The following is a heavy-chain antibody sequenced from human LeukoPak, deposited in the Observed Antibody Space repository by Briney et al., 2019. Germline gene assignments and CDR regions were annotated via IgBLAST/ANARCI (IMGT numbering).Heavy chain of an antibody. V-gene: IGHV1-46*01. J-gene: IGHJ4*02. Sequence: GASVKVSCKASGYTFTNYYIHWVRQAPGQGLEWMGITDPIGGSTNYAQKFQGRVTMTRDTSTSTDYMELSSLRSEDSAVYYCARWTTTYLDYWGQGTLVTVPS. D-gene: IGHD4-11*01. CDR3: ARWTTTYLDY. CDR2: TDPIGGST. CDR1: GYTFTNYY.